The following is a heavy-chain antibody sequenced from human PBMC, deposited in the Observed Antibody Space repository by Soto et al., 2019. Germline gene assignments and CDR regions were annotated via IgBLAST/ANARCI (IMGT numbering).Heavy chain of an antibody. CDR1: GYSFTSYW. CDR3: ARPSEQWLYYGMDV. CDR2: IDPSDSYT. J-gene: IGHJ6*02. D-gene: IGHD6-19*01. Sequence: GESLKISCRGSGYSFTSYWISWVRQMPGKGLEWMGRIDPSDSYTNYSPSFQGHVTISADKSISTACLQWSSLKASDTAMYYCARPSEQWLYYGMDVWGQGTTVTVSS. V-gene: IGHV5-10-1*01.